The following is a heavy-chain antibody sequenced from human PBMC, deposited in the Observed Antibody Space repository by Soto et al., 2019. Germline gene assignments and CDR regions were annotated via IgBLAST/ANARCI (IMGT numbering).Heavy chain of an antibody. D-gene: IGHD6-19*01. CDR1: GSTFSNYT. Sequence: HPGGSLRLSCAASGSTFSNYTMHWVRQAPGKGLEWVAVISSDGRIQHCINSVKGRFTIFRDNSKNTLFLQMDRLRPEDSAVYYCAGPTRSKCSSGWYPRYYNMDVWGLGTTVTVSS. V-gene: IGHV3-30*04. J-gene: IGHJ6*02. CDR3: AGPTRSKCSSGWYPRYYNMDV. CDR2: ISSDGRIQ.